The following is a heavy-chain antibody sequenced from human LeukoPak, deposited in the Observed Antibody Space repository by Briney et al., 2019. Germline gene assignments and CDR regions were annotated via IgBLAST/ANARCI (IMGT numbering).Heavy chain of an antibody. D-gene: IGHD3-10*01. CDR3: ARDYYASGAIDY. V-gene: IGHV4-59*02. Sequence: ASETLSLTCIVSGGSVRSYYWSWIRQPLGKGLEWIGYIYNSGSTNYNPSLKSRVTISVDTSKNQFSLKLSSVTAADTAVYYCARDYYASGAIDYWGQGTLVTVSS. CDR2: IYNSGST. CDR1: GGSVRSYY. J-gene: IGHJ4*02.